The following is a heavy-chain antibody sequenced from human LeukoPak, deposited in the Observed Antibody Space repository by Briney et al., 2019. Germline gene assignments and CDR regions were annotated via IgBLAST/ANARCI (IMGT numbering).Heavy chain of an antibody. CDR1: GGSISSSSYY. J-gene: IGHJ6*03. CDR2: IYYSGST. Sequence: SGTLSLTCTVSGGSISSSSYYWGWIRQPPGKGLEWIGSIYYSGSTYYNPSLKSRDKISIDTSKNQFSLRLSSVTGADTAVYYCARAPAHNYYYMDVWGKGTTVTVSS. CDR3: ARAPAHNYYYMDV. V-gene: IGHV4-39*07.